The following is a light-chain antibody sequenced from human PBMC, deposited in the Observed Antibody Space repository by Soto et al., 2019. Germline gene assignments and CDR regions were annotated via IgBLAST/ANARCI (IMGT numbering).Light chain of an antibody. V-gene: IGKV1-5*03. CDR2: KAS. CDR1: QTISSW. CDR3: QHYNSYSEA. Sequence: DIQITQSPCTLSWAWVERVTITCRASQTISSWLAWYQQKPGKAPKLLIYKASTLKSGVPSRFSGSGSGTEFTLTISSLQPDDFATYYCQHYNSYSEAFGQGTKVDIK. J-gene: IGKJ1*01.